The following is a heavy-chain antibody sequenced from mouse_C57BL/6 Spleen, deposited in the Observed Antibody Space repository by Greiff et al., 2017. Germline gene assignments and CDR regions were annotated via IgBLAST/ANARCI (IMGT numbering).Heavy chain of an antibody. CDR3: ARGDYRYFGY. J-gene: IGHJ2*01. Sequence: VQLQQSGAELVRPGTSVKMSCKASGYTFTNYWIGWAKQRPGHGLEWIGDIYPGGGYTNYNEKFKGKATLTADKSSSTAYMQFSSLTSEDSAIYYCARGDYRYFGYWGQGTTLTVSS. D-gene: IGHD5-5*01. CDR2: IYPGGGYT. CDR1: GYTFTNYW. V-gene: IGHV1-63*01.